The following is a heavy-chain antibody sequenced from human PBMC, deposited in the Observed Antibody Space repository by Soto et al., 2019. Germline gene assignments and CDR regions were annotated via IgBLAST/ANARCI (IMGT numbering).Heavy chain of an antibody. V-gene: IGHV4-59*01. CDR2: AYYSGST. CDR1: GGSISHYY. J-gene: IGHJ5*02. CDR3: ARDRSTYGGGGTGEVKENWFDP. D-gene: IGHD2-8*01. Sequence: SETPSLTCSVSGGSISHYYWSWIRQSPGKGLEWIGYAYYSGSTDYNPSLKSRVTMSVDTSKNQVSLKLNSVTTADTAVYYCARDRSTYGGGGTGEVKENWFDPWGPGTLVTVSS.